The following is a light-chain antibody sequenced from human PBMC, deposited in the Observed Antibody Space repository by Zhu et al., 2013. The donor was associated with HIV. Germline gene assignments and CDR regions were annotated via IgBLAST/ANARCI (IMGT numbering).Light chain of an antibody. CDR3: QQYYDYPWM. V-gene: IGKV1-8*01. Sequence: IQMTQSAPSLSASTGDRLTITCRASHDINNDLAWYQQKPGEAPKLLMYSASTLETGVPSRFSGSGSGTDFNLTISCLQSEDFATYYCQQYYDYPWMFGQGTKVEV. J-gene: IGKJ1*01. CDR2: SAS. CDR1: HDINND.